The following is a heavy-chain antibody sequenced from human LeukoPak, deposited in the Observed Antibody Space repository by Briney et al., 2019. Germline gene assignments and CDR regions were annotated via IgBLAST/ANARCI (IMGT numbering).Heavy chain of an antibody. V-gene: IGHV4-39*01. D-gene: IGHD1-26*01. CDR3: ARHVGAFSGKNDY. CDR1: GGSIRSADYY. Sequence: SETLSLTCTVSGGSIRSADYYWGWVRQPPGKGLEWIGSIYYTRSDYYNPSLNSRVTISLDTSKNQFSLKLSSVTAADTAVYFCARHVGAFSGKNDYWGQGTLVTVSS. CDR2: IYYTRSD. J-gene: IGHJ4*02.